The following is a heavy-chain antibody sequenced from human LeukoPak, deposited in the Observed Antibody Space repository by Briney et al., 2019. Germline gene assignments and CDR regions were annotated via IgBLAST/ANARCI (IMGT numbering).Heavy chain of an antibody. V-gene: IGHV4-30-4*08. CDR2: IYYSGST. CDR1: GGSISSGDYY. Sequence: PSQTLSLTCTVSGGSISSGDYYWSWIRQPPGKGLEWIGYIYYSGSTNYNPSLKSRVTISVDTSKNQFSLKLSSVTAADTAVYYCARSITIFGDPSYYFDYWGQGTLVTVSS. CDR3: ARSITIFGDPSYYFDY. J-gene: IGHJ4*02. D-gene: IGHD3-3*01.